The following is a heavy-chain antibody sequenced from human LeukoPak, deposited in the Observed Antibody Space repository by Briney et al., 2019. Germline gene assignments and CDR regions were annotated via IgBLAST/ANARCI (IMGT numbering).Heavy chain of an antibody. V-gene: IGHV4-39*01. Sequence: SETLSLTCTVSGGSISSSSYYWGWIRQPPGKGLEWIGSIYYSGSTYYNPSLKSRVTISVDTSKNQFSLKLSSVTAADTAVYFFALMAGGGGGRYYFDYWGQGTLVTVSS. D-gene: IGHD3-16*01. CDR1: GGSISSSSYY. CDR3: ALMAGGGGGRYYFDY. CDR2: IYYSGST. J-gene: IGHJ4*02.